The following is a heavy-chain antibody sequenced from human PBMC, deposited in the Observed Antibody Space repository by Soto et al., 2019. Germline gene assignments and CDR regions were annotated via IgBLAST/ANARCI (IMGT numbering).Heavy chain of an antibody. D-gene: IGHD2-2*01. Sequence: GRSLRLSCAASGFTFSSYAMSWVRQAPGKGLEWVSAISGSGGSTYYADSVKGRFTISRDNSKNTLYLQMNSLRAEDTAVYYCAKAPSPHLPAAEYNWFDPWGQGTLVTVSS. CDR3: AKAPSPHLPAAEYNWFDP. V-gene: IGHV3-23*01. CDR1: GFTFSSYA. CDR2: ISGSGGST. J-gene: IGHJ5*02.